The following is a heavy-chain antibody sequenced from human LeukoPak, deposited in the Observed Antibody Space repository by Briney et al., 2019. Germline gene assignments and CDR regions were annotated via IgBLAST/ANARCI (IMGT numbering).Heavy chain of an antibody. CDR3: ARVKKYSSSSGTNYFHMDV. D-gene: IGHD6-6*01. V-gene: IGHV4-59*01. Sequence: SETLSLTCTVSGGSISSYYWSWIRQPPGKGLEWIGCSHYSGITNYNPSLKSRVTISVDTSKNQFSLKLSSVTAADTAVYYCARVKKYSSSSGTNYFHMDVWGKGTTVTVSS. CDR1: GGSISSYY. CDR2: SHYSGIT. J-gene: IGHJ6*03.